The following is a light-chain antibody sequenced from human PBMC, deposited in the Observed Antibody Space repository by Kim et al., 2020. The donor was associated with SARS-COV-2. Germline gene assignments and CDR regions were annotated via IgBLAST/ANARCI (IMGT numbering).Light chain of an antibody. CDR1: QRVSNR. J-gene: IGKJ1*01. CDR2: GAS. CDR3: HQNYNWPLG. Sequence: EVVLTQSPATLSVSPGERATLSCWASQRVSNRLAWYQHKPGQAPRLLIYGASTRATGVPARFSGSGSGTDFTLTISSLQSEDFAVYYCHQNYNWPLGFSQGTKVDIK. V-gene: IGKV3-15*01.